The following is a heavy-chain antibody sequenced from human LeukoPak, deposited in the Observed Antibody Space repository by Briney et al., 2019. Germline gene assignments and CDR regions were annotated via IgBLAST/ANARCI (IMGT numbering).Heavy chain of an antibody. V-gene: IGHV3-7*04. D-gene: IGHD1-1*01. J-gene: IGHJ2*01. CDR1: GFTFSSYW. CDR2: IKQGGSEK. CDR3: ARDTRGYFDL. Sequence: GGSLRLSCAASGFTFSSYWMSWVRQAPGKGLEWVANIKQGGSEKFYVDSVKGRFTTSRDNAKKSLYLQMNSLRAEDTAVYYCARDTRGYFDLWGRGTQVTVSS.